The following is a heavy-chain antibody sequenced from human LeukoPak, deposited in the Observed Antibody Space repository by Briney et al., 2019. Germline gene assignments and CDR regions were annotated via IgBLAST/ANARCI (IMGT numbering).Heavy chain of an antibody. Sequence: PSETLCLTCAVYGGSFRGYYWSWIREPPGKGLEWIAEINHSGSTNYNPSLKSRVTISVDTSKNQFSLKLSTVTAADTAVYYCARGYVWGSYRQYYFDHWGQGTLVTVSS. CDR1: GGSFRGYY. J-gene: IGHJ4*02. V-gene: IGHV4-34*01. CDR2: INHSGST. CDR3: ARGYVWGSYRQYYFDH. D-gene: IGHD3-16*02.